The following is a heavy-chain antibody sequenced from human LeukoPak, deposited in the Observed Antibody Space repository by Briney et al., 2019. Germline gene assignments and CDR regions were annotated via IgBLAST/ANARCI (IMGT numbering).Heavy chain of an antibody. CDR1: GGFVSISNYY. CDR3: ARHKGQHTVDY. V-gene: IGHV4-39*01. J-gene: IGHJ4*02. D-gene: IGHD2-2*01. Sequence: PSETLSLTCIVSGGFVSISNYYWGWIRQPPGKGLEWIGWVYYSGSTYYTPSLKSRVTISVDTSKNQFSLKLSSATAADTAVYYCARHKGQHTVDYWGQGTLVTVSS. CDR2: VYYSGST.